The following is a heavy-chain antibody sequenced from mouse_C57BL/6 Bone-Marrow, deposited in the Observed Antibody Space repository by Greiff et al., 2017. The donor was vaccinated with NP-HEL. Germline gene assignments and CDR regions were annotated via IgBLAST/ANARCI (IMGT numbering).Heavy chain of an antibody. Sequence: VQLKQSGPVLVKPGASVKMSCKASGYTFTDYYMNWVKQSHGKSLEWIGVINPYNGGTSYNQKFKGKATLTVDKSSSTAYMELNSLTSEDSAVYYCAITGNFDYWGQGTTLTVSS. V-gene: IGHV1-19*01. CDR2: INPYNGGT. CDR3: AITGNFDY. J-gene: IGHJ2*01. D-gene: IGHD4-1*01. CDR1: GYTFTDYY.